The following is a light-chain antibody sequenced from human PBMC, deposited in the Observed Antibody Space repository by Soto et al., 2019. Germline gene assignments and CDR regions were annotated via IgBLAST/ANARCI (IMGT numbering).Light chain of an antibody. CDR3: QSYDSSPSVL. J-gene: IGLJ2*01. CDR2: GNS. Sequence: QSALTQPPSVSGAPGQRVTISCTGSSSNIGAGYDVHWYQQLPGTAPKLLIYGNSNRPSGVPDRFSGSKSGTSASLAITGLQDEDEADYYCQSYDSSPSVLFGGGTQLTVL. V-gene: IGLV1-40*01. CDR1: SSNIGAGYD.